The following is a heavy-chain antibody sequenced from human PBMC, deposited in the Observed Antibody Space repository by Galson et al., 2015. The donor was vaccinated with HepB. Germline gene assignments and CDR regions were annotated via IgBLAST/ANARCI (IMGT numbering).Heavy chain of an antibody. V-gene: IGHV3-21*01. CDR3: ARVYDGDDAGEDYGMDV. Sequence: SLRLSCAGSGFNFSSHFMNWVRQAPGKGLEWVAYISATSRNIYYADSVKGRFSISRDNGKNSLYLQMNSLRAEDTAVYYCARVYDGDDAGEDYGMDVWGPGATVTVSS. D-gene: IGHD4-17*01. CDR1: GFNFSSHF. CDR2: ISATSRNI. J-gene: IGHJ6*02.